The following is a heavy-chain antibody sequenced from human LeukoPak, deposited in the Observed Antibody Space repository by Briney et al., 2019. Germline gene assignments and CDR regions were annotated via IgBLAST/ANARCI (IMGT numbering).Heavy chain of an antibody. D-gene: IGHD3-10*01. J-gene: IGHJ3*02. V-gene: IGHV4-38-2*02. CDR1: GYSISSGYD. Sequence: SETLSLTCAVSGYSISSGYDWGWIRQPPGKGLEWIASIYYRRTTYYNPSLKSRVTISIDTSKNEFSLTLTSMTAADTAVYYCARDRDSRGRFDIWGQGTMVTVSS. CDR2: IYYRRTT. CDR3: ARDRDSRGRFDI.